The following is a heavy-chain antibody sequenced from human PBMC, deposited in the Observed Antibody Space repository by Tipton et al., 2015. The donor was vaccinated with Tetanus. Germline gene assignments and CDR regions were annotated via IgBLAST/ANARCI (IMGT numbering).Heavy chain of an antibody. D-gene: IGHD2/OR15-2a*01. Sequence: TLSLTCTVSGGSISDKKYYWGWIRQAPGKGLEWIASIYFKGDTYYSPSLKSRLTIDVDTSQNLFSLTLTSVTAADTAVYFCARHLYGYWFDPWGQGILVTVSS. J-gene: IGHJ5*02. CDR1: GGSISDKKYY. V-gene: IGHV4-39*02. CDR2: IYFKGDT. CDR3: ARHLYGYWFDP.